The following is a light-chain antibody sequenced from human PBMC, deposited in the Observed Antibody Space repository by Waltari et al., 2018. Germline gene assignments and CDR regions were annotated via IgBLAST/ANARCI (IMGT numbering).Light chain of an antibody. CDR1: NIERKS. V-gene: IGLV3-21*02. J-gene: IGLJ3*02. Sequence: SYVLTQPPSESVAPGQEATITCGGNNIERKSVHWYLQKPCQAPVLVVYDDSDRAPGIPGRFSGDKTGDTATLTSSSVEAGDEADYSCQVWDGGRVVCGGGTKLTVL. CDR2: DDS. CDR3: QVWDGGRVV.